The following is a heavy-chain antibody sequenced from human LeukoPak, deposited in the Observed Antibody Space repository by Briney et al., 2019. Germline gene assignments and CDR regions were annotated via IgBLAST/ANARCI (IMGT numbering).Heavy chain of an antibody. CDR1: GDNFSSYV. D-gene: IGHD3-16*02. CDR3: TREGVYSPDPTSYHRLPFDI. Sequence: RASVKVSCKASGDNFSSYVLTWVRQAPGQGLEWMGRIIPTLNVANFAQKFRGRVSITADKSTNTAHLELSNLRSEDTAVYYCTREGVYSPDPTSYHRLPFDIWGKGTLVIVSS. CDR2: IIPTLNVA. J-gene: IGHJ3*02. V-gene: IGHV1-69*04.